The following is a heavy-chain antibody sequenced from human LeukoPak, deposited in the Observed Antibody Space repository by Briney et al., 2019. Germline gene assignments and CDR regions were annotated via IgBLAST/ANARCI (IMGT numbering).Heavy chain of an antibody. CDR2: VSYDGRNK. Sequence: QPGRSLRHSCAASAFMFSSFCIYWVRQAPGKGLEWVATVSYDGRNKCYADSVKGRCTISRDNSRNTLNLEMNSLRAEDTAVYYCARGVANYYESSGYQNWGQGTLVTVSS. CDR3: ARGVANYYESSGYQN. V-gene: IGHV3-30*03. J-gene: IGHJ4*02. D-gene: IGHD3-22*01. CDR1: AFMFSSFC.